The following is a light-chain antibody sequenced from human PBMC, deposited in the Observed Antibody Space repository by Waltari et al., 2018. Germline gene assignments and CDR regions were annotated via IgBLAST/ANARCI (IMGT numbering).Light chain of an antibody. V-gene: IGLV4-69*01. CDR3: QTWGTGIRV. CDR1: SGHSSYA. Sequence: QLVLTQSPSASASLGASVKLTCTLSSGHSSYAIAWHQQQPEKGPRYLMKLNSDGSHSKGDAIPVPFSGSISAAERYLTISNLQSEDEAYYYCQTWGTGIRVFGGGTKLTVL. J-gene: IGLJ3*02. CDR2: LNSDGSH.